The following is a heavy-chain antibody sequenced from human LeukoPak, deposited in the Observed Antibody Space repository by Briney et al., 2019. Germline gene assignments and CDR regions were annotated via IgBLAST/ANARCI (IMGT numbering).Heavy chain of an antibody. V-gene: IGHV4-61*02. J-gene: IGHJ4*02. CDR2: IYTSGST. CDR1: GGSISSGSYY. Sequence: SETLSLTCTVSGGSISSGSYYWSWIRQPAGKGLEWIGRIYTSGSTNYNPSLKSRVTISVDTSKNQFSLKLSSVTAADTAVYYCARDLLSSGWADYWGQGTLVTVSS. CDR3: ARDLLSSGWADY. D-gene: IGHD6-19*01.